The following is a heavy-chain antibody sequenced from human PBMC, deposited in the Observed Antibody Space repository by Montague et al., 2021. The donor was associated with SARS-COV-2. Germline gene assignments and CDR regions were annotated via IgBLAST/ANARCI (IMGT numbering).Heavy chain of an antibody. Sequence: SLRLSCAASGFTFSTLAMSWVRQAPGKGLEWVSFIHGGESGTCYADSMKGRFTISRDNSKNTLYLQMNSLRAEDTAVYYCVKVSPTTYYFDFWGQGTLVTVSS. J-gene: IGHJ4*02. V-gene: IGHV3-23*03. CDR1: GFTFSTLA. D-gene: IGHD5-12*01. CDR3: VKVSPTTYYFDF. CDR2: IHGGESGT.